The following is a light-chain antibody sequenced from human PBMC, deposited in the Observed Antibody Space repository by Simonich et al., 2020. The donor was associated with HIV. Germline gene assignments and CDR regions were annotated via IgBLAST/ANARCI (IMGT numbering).Light chain of an antibody. J-gene: IGKJ4*01. CDR3: QQYYNTPLT. CDR1: NGISNS. CDR2: AAS. V-gene: IGKV1-NL1*01. Sequence: DIQMTQSPSYLSESVGDRVTITCRASNGISNSLAWYQQKPGKAPKLLLYAASRLESGVPSRFSGSGSGTDYTLTIRSLQPEDFATYYCQQYYNTPLTFGGGTKVEIK.